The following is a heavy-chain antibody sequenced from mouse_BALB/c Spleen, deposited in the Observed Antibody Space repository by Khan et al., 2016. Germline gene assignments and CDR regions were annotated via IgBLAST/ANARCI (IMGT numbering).Heavy chain of an antibody. Sequence: QVQLQQSGPGLVAPSQSLSITCTVSGFSLTGYGVNWVRQPPGKGLEWLGMIWGDGSTDYNSALKSRLNITKDNSKSQVFLKMNSLQTDDTAKYYCARDGWGYYAMDYWGQGTSVTVSS. V-gene: IGHV2-6-7*01. J-gene: IGHJ4*01. CDR3: ARDGWGYYAMDY. CDR1: GFSLTGYG. CDR2: IWGDGST. D-gene: IGHD2-2*01.